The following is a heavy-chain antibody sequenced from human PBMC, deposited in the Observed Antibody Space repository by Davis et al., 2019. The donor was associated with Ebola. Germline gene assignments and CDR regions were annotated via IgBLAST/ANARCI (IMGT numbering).Heavy chain of an antibody. CDR2: ISWNSGSI. Sequence: SLKISCAASGFTFDDYAMHWVRQAPGKGLEWVSGISWNSGSIGYADSVKGRFTISRDNAKNSLYLQMNSLRAEDTAVYYCAREGSTVTTYDNWGQGTLVTVSS. J-gene: IGHJ4*02. CDR3: AREGSTVTTYDN. CDR1: GFTFDDYA. V-gene: IGHV3-9*01. D-gene: IGHD4-17*01.